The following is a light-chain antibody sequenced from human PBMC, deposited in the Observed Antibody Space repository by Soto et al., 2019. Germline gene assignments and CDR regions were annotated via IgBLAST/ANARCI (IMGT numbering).Light chain of an antibody. J-gene: IGKJ5*01. CDR1: QGISSF. Sequence: DIQLTQSPSFLSASIGDRVTITCRASQGISSFLAWYQQKPGEAPTLMIHTASTLQSGVPSRFSGSGSGTEFTFTISSLQHEDFATYYCQQRHSYPITFCQGTRLEIK. CDR3: QQRHSYPIT. CDR2: TAS. V-gene: IGKV1-9*01.